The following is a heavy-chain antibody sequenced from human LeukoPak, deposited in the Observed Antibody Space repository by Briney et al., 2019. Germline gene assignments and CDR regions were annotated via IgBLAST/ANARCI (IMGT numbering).Heavy chain of an antibody. J-gene: IGHJ4*02. V-gene: IGHV4-30-4*01. CDR3: ARGVHYDILTGQEIFDY. CDR1: GGSISSGDYY. Sequence: SQTLSLTCTVSGGSISSGDYYWSWIRQPPGKGLEWIGYIYYSGSTYYNPSLKSRVTISVDTSKNQFSLKLSSVTAADTAVYYCARGVHYDILTGQEIFDYWGQGTLVTVSS. CDR2: IYYSGST. D-gene: IGHD3-9*01.